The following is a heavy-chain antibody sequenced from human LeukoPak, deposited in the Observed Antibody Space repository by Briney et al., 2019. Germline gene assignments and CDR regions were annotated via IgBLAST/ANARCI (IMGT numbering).Heavy chain of an antibody. CDR2: INANNGGT. Sequence: GASVKVSCKASGYTLTGYYMHWVRQAPGQGLEWGGWINANNGGTSYAQKFQGRVTMTRDTSITTAYMELPTLTSDDTAVYYCARGSSSPVPNFDYWGQGTLVTVSS. D-gene: IGHD2-2*01. CDR1: GYTLTGYY. J-gene: IGHJ4*02. V-gene: IGHV1-2*02. CDR3: ARGSSSPVPNFDY.